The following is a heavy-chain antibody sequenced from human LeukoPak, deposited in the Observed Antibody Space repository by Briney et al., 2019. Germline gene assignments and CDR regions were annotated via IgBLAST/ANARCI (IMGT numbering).Heavy chain of an antibody. D-gene: IGHD3-22*01. Sequence: GGSLRLSCAASGFTFDDYAMHLVRQAPGKGLEWVSGISWNSGSIGYADSVKGRFTISRDNAKNSLYLQMNSLRAEDTALYYCAKGPYYYDSSGYNGYFDYWGQGTLVTVSS. CDR1: GFTFDDYA. CDR3: AKGPYYYDSSGYNGYFDY. J-gene: IGHJ4*02. V-gene: IGHV3-9*01. CDR2: ISWNSGSI.